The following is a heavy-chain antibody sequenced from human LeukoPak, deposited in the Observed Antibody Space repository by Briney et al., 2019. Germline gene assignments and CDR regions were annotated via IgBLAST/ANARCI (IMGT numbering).Heavy chain of an antibody. Sequence: SETLSLTCTVSGDSFNSYFWSWIRQPAGKGLEWIRRIYTTGSTNYNPSLTSRVTMSVDTSKNHFSLKLTSVTAADTAVYYCARETANLGRSFDYWGQGALVTVSS. V-gene: IGHV4-4*07. J-gene: IGHJ4*02. D-gene: IGHD1-1*01. CDR2: IYTTGST. CDR3: ARETANLGRSFDY. CDR1: GDSFNSYF.